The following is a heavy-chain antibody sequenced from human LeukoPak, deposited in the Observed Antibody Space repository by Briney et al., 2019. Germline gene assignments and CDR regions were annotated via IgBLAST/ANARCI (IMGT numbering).Heavy chain of an antibody. J-gene: IGHJ4*02. CDR3: TQNRYGDYEFSD. D-gene: IGHD4-17*01. CDR2: IYYSGST. CDR1: GVSISSYY. V-gene: IGHV4-59*12. Sequence: SETLSLTCTVSGVSISSYYWSWIRQPPGKGLEWIGYIYYSGSTNYNPSLKSRVTISVDTSKNQFSLKLSSVTAVDTAVYYCTQNRYGDYEFSDWGQGTLVTVSS.